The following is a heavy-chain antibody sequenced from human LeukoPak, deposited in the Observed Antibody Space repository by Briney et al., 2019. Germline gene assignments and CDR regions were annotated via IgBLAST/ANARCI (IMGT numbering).Heavy chain of an antibody. D-gene: IGHD6-13*01. CDR2: INHSGST. J-gene: IGHJ4*02. CDR1: GGSFSGYY. CDR3: ARAVYSSSWYASDY. Sequence: PSETLSLTCAVYGGSFSGYYWSWIRQPPGKGLEWTGEINHSGSTNYNPSLKSRVTISVDTSKNQFSLKLSSVTAADTAVYYCARAVYSSSWYASDYWGQGTLVTVSS. V-gene: IGHV4-34*01.